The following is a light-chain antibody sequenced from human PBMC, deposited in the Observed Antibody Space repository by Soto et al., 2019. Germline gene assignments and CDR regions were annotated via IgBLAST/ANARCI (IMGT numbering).Light chain of an antibody. Sequence: EIVLTQSPATLSLSPGERATLSCRASQSVSSYLAWSQHKPGQAPRLLIYDASNMATGIPARFSGSGSGTDFTLTISSREPEDFAVYYCQQRSNWRALTFGGGTQVEIK. J-gene: IGKJ4*01. CDR2: DAS. CDR1: QSVSSY. V-gene: IGKV3-11*01. CDR3: QQRSNWRALT.